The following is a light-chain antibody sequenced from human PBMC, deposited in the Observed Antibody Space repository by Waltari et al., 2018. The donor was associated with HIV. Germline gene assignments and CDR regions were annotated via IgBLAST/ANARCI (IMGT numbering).Light chain of an antibody. J-gene: IGKJ1*01. Sequence: GDRVTITCRASQSIMQWLAWYQQKPGKAPKLLIYKASVLESGVPSRFSGSGSGTDFTLTISSLQPVDSATYYCQQYNRTPWAFGQGTKVEIK. V-gene: IGKV1-5*03. CDR1: QSIMQW. CDR2: KAS. CDR3: QQYNRTPWA.